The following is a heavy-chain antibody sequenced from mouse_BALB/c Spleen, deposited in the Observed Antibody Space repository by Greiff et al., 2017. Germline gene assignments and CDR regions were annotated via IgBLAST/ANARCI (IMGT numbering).Heavy chain of an antibody. CDR2: ISYSGST. CDR1: GYSITSDYA. CDR3: ARLDYGNWYFDV. J-gene: IGHJ1*01. V-gene: IGHV3-2*02. D-gene: IGHD2-1*01. Sequence: EVKLVESGPGLVKPSQSLSLTCTVTGYSITSDYAWNWIRQFPGNKLEWMGYISYSGSTSYNPSLKSRISITRDTSKNQFFLQLNSVTTEDTATYYCARLDYGNWYFDVWGAGTTVTVSS.